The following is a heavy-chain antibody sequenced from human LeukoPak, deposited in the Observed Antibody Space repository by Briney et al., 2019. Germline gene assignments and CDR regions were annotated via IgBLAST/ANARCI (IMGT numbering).Heavy chain of an antibody. V-gene: IGHV3-30*18. CDR3: AKDRDLAVAGTTYFDY. J-gene: IGHJ4*02. D-gene: IGHD6-19*01. Sequence: PGRSLRLSCAASGITFSSYGMHWVRQAPGKGLEWVAVISSDGRNKYYADSVKGRFSISRDNSKNTLYLQMNSLRAEDTAVYYCAKDRDLAVAGTTYFDYWGQGSLVTVSS. CDR2: ISSDGRNK. CDR1: GITFSSYG.